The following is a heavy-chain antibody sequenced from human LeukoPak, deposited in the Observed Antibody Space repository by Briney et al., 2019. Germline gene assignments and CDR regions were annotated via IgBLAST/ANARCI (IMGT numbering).Heavy chain of an antibody. J-gene: IGHJ6*02. CDR2: ITNSGNSK. CDR3: ARDRRGYSGYDWYYYYGMDV. D-gene: IGHD5-12*01. V-gene: IGHV3-48*04. Sequence: PGGSLRLSCAASEFTFSSYSMNWVRQAPGKGLEWVSYITNSGNSKSYADSVKGRFTISRDNAKNSLYLQMNSLRAEDTAVYYCARDRRGYSGYDWYYYYGMDVWGQGTTVTVSS. CDR1: EFTFSSYS.